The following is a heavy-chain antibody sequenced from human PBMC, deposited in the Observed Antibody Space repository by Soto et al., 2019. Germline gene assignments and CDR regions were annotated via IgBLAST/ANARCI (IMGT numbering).Heavy chain of an antibody. CDR2: ISLSNGYP. V-gene: IGHV1-18*01. CDR3: AKGEGQWALPL. D-gene: IGHD1-26*01. CDR1: GYPFTTYG. Sequence: VASVKVSCKASGYPFTTYGINWVRQAPGQGLEWMGGISLSNGYPNYAQNFQGRVTMTADTSTRTAYMELRSLKSEDTAVYFCAKGEGQWALPLWGQGAQVTVSS. J-gene: IGHJ4*02.